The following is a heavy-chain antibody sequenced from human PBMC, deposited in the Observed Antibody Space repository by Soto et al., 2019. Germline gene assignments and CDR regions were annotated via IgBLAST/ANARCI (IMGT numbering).Heavy chain of an antibody. D-gene: IGHD1-20*01. V-gene: IGHV3-23*01. Sequence: GSLRLSCAASGFTFSSYAMSWVRQAPGKGLEWVSAISGSGGSTYYADSVEGRFTISRDNSKNTLYLQMNSLRAEDTAVYYCAKGVRYNWNDGPPGNWFDPWGQGTLVTVSS. CDR1: GFTFSSYA. CDR2: ISGSGGST. CDR3: AKGVRYNWNDGPPGNWFDP. J-gene: IGHJ5*02.